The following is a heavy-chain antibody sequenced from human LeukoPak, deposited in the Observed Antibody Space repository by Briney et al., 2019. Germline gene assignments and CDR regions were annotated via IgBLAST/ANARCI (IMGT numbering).Heavy chain of an antibody. D-gene: IGHD5-12*01. CDR3: ARASPTLFRGYSGYLKYYYYGMDV. CDR1: GYTFTSYA. CDR2: INAGNGNT. J-gene: IGHJ6*04. V-gene: IGHV1-3*01. Sequence: ASVKVSCKASGYTFTSYAMHWVRQAPGQRLEWMGWINAGNGNTKYSQKFQGRVTITRDTSASTAYMELSSLRSEDTAVYYCARASPTLFRGYSGYLKYYYYGMDVWAKGPRSPSPQ.